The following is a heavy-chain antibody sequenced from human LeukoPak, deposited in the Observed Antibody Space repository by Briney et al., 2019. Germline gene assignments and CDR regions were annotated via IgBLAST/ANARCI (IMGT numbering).Heavy chain of an antibody. J-gene: IGHJ4*02. V-gene: IGHV3-7*01. CDR3: ARLNYDILTGYEVRFDY. CDR2: IKQDGTEK. D-gene: IGHD3-9*01. CDR1: GFTFSSFW. Sequence: PGGSLRLSCAASGFTFSSFWMSWVRQAPGKGLEWVANIKQDGTEKYYVDSVKGRFTISRDNAKNTLYLQLNSLRAEDTAVYYCARLNYDILTGYEVRFDYWGQGTLVTVSS.